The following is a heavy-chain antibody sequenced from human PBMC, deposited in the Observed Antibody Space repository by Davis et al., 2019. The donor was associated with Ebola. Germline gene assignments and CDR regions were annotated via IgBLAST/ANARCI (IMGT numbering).Heavy chain of an antibody. J-gene: IGHJ4*02. CDR2: IYYSGST. CDR1: GGSVSSGSYY. CDR3: ARGPSVAGLDY. D-gene: IGHD6-19*01. V-gene: IGHV4-61*01. Sequence: MPSETLSLTCTVSGGSVSSGSYYWSWIRQPPGKGLEWIGYIYYSGSTNYNPSLKSRVTISVDTSKNQFSLKLSSVAAADTAVYYCARGPSVAGLDYWGQGTLVTVSS.